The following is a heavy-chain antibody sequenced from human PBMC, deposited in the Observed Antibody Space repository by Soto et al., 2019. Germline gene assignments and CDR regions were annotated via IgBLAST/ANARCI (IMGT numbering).Heavy chain of an antibody. J-gene: IGHJ5*02. V-gene: IGHV4-31*03. CDR1: GGSISSGGYY. CDR3: AREVVAAAEGNWFDP. CDR2: IYYSGST. Sequence: TLSLTCTVSGGSISSGGYYWSWIRQHQGKGLEWIGYIYYSGSTYYNPSLKSRVTISVDTSKNQFSLKLSSVTAADTAVYYCAREVVAAAEGNWFDPWGQGTLVTVSS. D-gene: IGHD6-13*01.